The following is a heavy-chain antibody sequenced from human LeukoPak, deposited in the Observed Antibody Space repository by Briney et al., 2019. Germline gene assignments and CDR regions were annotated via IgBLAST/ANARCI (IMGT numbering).Heavy chain of an antibody. CDR2: IIPILGIA. D-gene: IGHD3-22*01. J-gene: IGHJ5*02. Sequence: SVKVSCKASGGTFSSYAISWVRQAPGQGLEWMGRIIPILGIANYAQKFQGRVTITADKSTSTAYMELSSLRSEDTAVYYCARGPYYYDRSGYADTWGQGTLVTVSS. CDR3: ARGPYYYDRSGYADT. V-gene: IGHV1-69*04. CDR1: GGTFSSYA.